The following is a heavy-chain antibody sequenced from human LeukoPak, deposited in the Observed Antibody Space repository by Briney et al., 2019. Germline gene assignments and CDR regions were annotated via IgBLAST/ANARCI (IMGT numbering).Heavy chain of an antibody. Sequence: SETLSLTCSVSGYSISSAYYWGWIRQPPGKGLEWIGTMYHSGSTNYNPSLKSRVTISVDTSRNQFSLKLSSVTAADTAVYYCARSNGVSYFDYWGQGNLVTVSS. CDR2: MYHSGST. J-gene: IGHJ4*02. CDR3: ARSNGVSYFDY. V-gene: IGHV4-38-2*02. CDR1: GYSISSAYY. D-gene: IGHD2-8*01.